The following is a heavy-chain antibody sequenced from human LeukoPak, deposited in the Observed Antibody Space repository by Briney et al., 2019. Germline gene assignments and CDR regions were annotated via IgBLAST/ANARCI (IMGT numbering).Heavy chain of an antibody. J-gene: IGHJ6*02. CDR3: ARDSPPLAYYYYGMDV. Sequence: PGGSLRLSCAASGFTVSSNYMSWVRQAPGKGLEWVANIKQDGSEKYYVDSVKGRFTISRDNAKNSLYLQMNSLRAEDTAVYYCARDSPPLAYYYYGMDVWGQGTTVTVSS. V-gene: IGHV3-7*01. CDR2: IKQDGSEK. CDR1: GFTVSSNY.